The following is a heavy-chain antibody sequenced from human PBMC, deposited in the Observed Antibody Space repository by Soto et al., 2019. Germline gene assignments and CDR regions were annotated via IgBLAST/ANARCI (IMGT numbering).Heavy chain of an antibody. CDR1: GGSISSYY. V-gene: IGHV4-59*01. D-gene: IGHD4-17*01. CDR2: IYYSGST. Sequence: LETLSLTCSVSGGSISSYYLSWIRQPPGKGLEWIGYIYYSGSTNYNPSLKSRVTISVDTSKNQFSLKLSSVTAADTAAYYCARDRYDYGDYAFGYWGQGTLVTVSS. J-gene: IGHJ4*02. CDR3: ARDRYDYGDYAFGY.